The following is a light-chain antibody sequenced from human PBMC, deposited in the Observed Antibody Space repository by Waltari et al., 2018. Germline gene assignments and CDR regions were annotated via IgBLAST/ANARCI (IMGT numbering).Light chain of an antibody. V-gene: IGLV2-14*03. CDR1: GSDIGASRF. CDR2: DGS. J-gene: IGLJ2*01. Sequence: QSGLTQPASMSGSPGQSIPISCSGSGSDIGASRFVSWYQQFPGSPPKLHIYDGSHRPSGISDRFSGSTSGYKASLTITNLQIEDEADYFCSSYSNDHTVIFGAGTRLTVL. CDR3: SSYSNDHTVI.